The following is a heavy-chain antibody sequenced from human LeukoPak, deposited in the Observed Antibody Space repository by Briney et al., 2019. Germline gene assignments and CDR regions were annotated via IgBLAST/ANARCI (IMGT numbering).Heavy chain of an antibody. CDR3: ARGRSGWYHNFDY. CDR2: ITSSSSYI. D-gene: IGHD6-19*01. J-gene: IGHJ4*02. V-gene: IGHV3-21*01. Sequence: PGGSLRLSCAASGSTFNNYWMSWVRQASGKGLEWVSSITSSSSYIYYADSVKGRFTISRDNAKNSLYLQMNSLRAEDTAVYYCARGRSGWYHNFDYWGQGTLVTVSS. CDR1: GSTFNNYW.